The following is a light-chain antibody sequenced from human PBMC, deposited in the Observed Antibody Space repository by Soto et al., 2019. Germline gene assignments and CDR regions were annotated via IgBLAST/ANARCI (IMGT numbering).Light chain of an antibody. Sequence: EIVMTQSPATLSVSPGERATLSCRASQSVSSNLAWYQQKPGQAPRLLIYGASTSATGIPARFSGSGSGTEFTPTISSLQSEDFAVYYCQQYNNWPSWTFGQGTKVEIK. CDR3: QQYNNWPSWT. CDR2: GAS. J-gene: IGKJ1*01. CDR1: QSVSSN. V-gene: IGKV3-15*01.